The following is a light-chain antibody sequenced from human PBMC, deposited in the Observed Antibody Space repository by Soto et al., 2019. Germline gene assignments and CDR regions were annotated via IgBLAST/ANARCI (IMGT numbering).Light chain of an antibody. Sequence: EIVLTQSPGTLSLFPGERATHSCRASQSVSSSYLAWYQQKPGQAPRLLIYGASSRATGIADRFSGSGSGTDFTLTISRLEPEDFAVYYCQQFGSSPWTFGQGTKVEIK. J-gene: IGKJ1*01. CDR1: QSVSSSY. CDR3: QQFGSSPWT. CDR2: GAS. V-gene: IGKV3-20*01.